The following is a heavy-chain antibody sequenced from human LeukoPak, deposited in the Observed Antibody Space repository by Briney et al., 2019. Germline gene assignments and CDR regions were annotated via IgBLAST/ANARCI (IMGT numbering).Heavy chain of an antibody. CDR3: ARRNANYYYDSSGYYPSGMDV. Sequence: PSETLSLTCTVSGGSISSYYWSWIRQPPGKGLEWIGEINHSGTTNSKSSLKSRVTTSVDTSKNQFSLKLSSVTAADTAVYYCARRNANYYYDSSGYYPSGMDVWGQGTTVTVSS. V-gene: IGHV4-34*01. D-gene: IGHD3-22*01. CDR2: INHSGTT. J-gene: IGHJ6*02. CDR1: GGSISSYY.